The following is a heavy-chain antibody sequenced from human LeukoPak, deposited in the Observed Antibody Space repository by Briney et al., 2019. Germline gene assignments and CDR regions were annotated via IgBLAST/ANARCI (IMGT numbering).Heavy chain of an antibody. Sequence: GGSLRLSCAASGFSFSSHAMSWVRQAPGKGLEWVSGIGTGGRTYYADSVKGRFTISRDNSKNTLYLQMNSLRVEDTAVYYCATAGGDGSRMGFDPWGQGTLVTVSS. CDR1: GFSFSSHA. V-gene: IGHV3-23*01. D-gene: IGHD2-15*01. CDR3: ATAGGDGSRMGFDP. CDR2: IGTGGRT. J-gene: IGHJ5*02.